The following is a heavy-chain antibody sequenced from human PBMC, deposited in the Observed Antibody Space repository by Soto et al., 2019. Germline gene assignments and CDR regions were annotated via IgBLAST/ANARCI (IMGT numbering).Heavy chain of an antibody. CDR1: GFTFSSYA. J-gene: IGHJ6*03. D-gene: IGHD3-3*01. CDR2: ISGSGGST. Sequence: GGSLRLSCAASGFTFSSYAMSWVRQAPGKGLEWVSAISGSGGSTYYADSVKGRFTISRDNSKNTLYLQMNSLRAEDTAVYYCAKESGPTYYDFWSGYPHMDVWGKGTTVTVS. V-gene: IGHV3-23*01. CDR3: AKESGPTYYDFWSGYPHMDV.